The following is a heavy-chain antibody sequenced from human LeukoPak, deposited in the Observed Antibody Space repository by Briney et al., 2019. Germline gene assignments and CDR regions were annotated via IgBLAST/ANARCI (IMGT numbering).Heavy chain of an antibody. D-gene: IGHD2-15*01. CDR1: GYTFTGYY. V-gene: IGHV1-2*02. CDR3: ARDPPRRLVVVAATQYRRNDY. CDR2: INPNSGGT. J-gene: IGHJ4*02. Sequence: GASVKVSCKASGYTFTGYYMHWVRQAPGQGLEWMGWINPNSGGTNYAQKFQGRVTMTRDTSISTAYMELSRLRSDDTAVYYCARDPPRRLVVVAATQYRRNDYWGQGTLVTVSS.